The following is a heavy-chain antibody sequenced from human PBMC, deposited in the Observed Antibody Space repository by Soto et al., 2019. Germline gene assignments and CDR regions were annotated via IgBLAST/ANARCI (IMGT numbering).Heavy chain of an antibody. D-gene: IGHD4-17*01. Sequence: GGSLRLSCAASGFTFSSYAMSWVRQAPGKGLEWVSAISGSGGSTYYADSVKGRFTISRDNSKNTLYLQMNSLRAEDTAVYYCAKDSVARAYGDLFFYGMDVWGQGTTVTVSS. J-gene: IGHJ6*02. V-gene: IGHV3-23*01. CDR2: ISGSGGST. CDR1: GFTFSSYA. CDR3: AKDSVARAYGDLFFYGMDV.